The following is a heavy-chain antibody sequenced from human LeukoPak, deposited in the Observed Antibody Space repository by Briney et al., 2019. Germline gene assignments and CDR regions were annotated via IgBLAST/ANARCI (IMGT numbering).Heavy chain of an antibody. CDR2: IRYDGSNK. V-gene: IGHV3-30*02. CDR3: AKDWYYDFWSGADY. Sequence: GGSLRLSCAASGFTFSSYGMHWVRQAPGKGLEWVAFIRYDGSNKYYADSVKGRFTISRDNSKNTLYLQVNSLRAEDMALYYCAKDWYYDFWSGADYWGQGTLVTVSS. CDR1: GFTFSSYG. J-gene: IGHJ4*02. D-gene: IGHD3-3*01.